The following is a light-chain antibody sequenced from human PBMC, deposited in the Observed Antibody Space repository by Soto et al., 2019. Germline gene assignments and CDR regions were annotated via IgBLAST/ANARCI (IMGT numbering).Light chain of an antibody. J-gene: IGKJ2*01. Sequence: IQMTQSPSSLSASVGDRVTITCRASQRITTYLNWYQQKPGKAPKLLISTSGTLQRGVPSRFSGSGSATHFTPTITALRPEDLATYFCQQSYSIPYTFGQGTKLEIK. CDR3: QQSYSIPYT. CDR1: QRITTY. V-gene: IGKV1-39*01. CDR2: TSG.